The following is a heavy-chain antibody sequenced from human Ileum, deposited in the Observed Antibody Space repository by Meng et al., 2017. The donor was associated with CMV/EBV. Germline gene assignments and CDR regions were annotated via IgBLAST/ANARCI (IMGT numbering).Heavy chain of an antibody. V-gene: IGHV5-51*01. CDR2: IYPGDSDT. CDR3: ARQVGYYGSGGGGRFDY. Sequence: GESLKISCKGSGYNFTSYWIGWLRQMPGKGLEWMGIIYPGDSDTRYSPSLQGQVTISADKSISTAYLQWSSLKASDSAMYYCARQVGYYGSGGGGRFDYWGQGTLVTVSS. J-gene: IGHJ4*02. CDR1: GYNFTSYW. D-gene: IGHD3-10*01.